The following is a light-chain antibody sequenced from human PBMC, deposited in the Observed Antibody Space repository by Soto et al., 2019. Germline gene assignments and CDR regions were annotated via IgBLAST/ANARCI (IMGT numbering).Light chain of an antibody. Sequence: QSVLTQPPSASGSPGQSVTISCTGTSSDVGGYNYVSWYQQHPGKAPKLMIYEVSERPSGVPDRFSGSKSSNTASLTVSGLQAEDEADYYCSSYEGSNNFVFGNGTKVTVL. CDR3: SSYEGSNNFV. J-gene: IGLJ1*01. CDR2: EVS. CDR1: SSDVGGYNY. V-gene: IGLV2-8*01.